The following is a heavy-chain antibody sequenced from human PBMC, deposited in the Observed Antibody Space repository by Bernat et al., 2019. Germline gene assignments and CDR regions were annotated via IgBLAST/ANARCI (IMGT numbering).Heavy chain of an antibody. CDR1: GFTFRSFG. Sequence: QVQLVASGGGVVRPGTSLRLSCVGSGFTFRSFGIHWVRQAPGKGLEWVTLASNDGTNKPYAGSGRGRFTTSRDNSKNTVYLHMNSLGVDDTAIYYCARDGTAWCPDFWGLGTLVTVAP. D-gene: IGHD2-21*02. J-gene: IGHJ4*02. CDR3: ARDGTAWCPDF. V-gene: IGHV3-30*19. CDR2: ASNDGTNK.